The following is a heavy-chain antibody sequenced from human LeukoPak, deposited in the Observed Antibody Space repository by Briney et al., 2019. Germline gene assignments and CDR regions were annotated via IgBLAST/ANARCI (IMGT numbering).Heavy chain of an antibody. CDR2: MNPNSGNT. D-gene: IGHD2-15*01. V-gene: IGHV1-8*01. CDR3: ARAGGYCGRISCPYYFDY. J-gene: IGHJ4*02. Sequence: ASVKVSCKASGYTFTSYDINWVPQATGQGLEWMGWMNPNSGNTGYAQKFQGRVTMTRNTSISTAYMELSSLRSEDTAVYYCARAGGYCGRISCPYYFDYWGQGSLVAVSS. CDR1: GYTFTSYD.